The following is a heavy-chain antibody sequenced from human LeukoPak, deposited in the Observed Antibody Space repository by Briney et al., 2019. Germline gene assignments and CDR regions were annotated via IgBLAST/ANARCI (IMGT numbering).Heavy chain of an antibody. Sequence: ASVKVSCKASGYTFTSYTIYWVRQAPGQRLEWMGWITAGNGNTKYSQKFQGRVTITRDTSASTAYMELSSLRSEDTAVYYCARVSSSSYFDYWGQGTLVTVSS. J-gene: IGHJ4*02. V-gene: IGHV1-3*01. CDR1: GYTFTSYT. D-gene: IGHD6-6*01. CDR2: ITAGNGNT. CDR3: ARVSSSSYFDY.